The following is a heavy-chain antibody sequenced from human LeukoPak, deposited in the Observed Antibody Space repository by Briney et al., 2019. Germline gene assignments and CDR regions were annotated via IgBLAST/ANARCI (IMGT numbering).Heavy chain of an antibody. J-gene: IGHJ4*02. V-gene: IGHV3-23*01. CDR3: AKDGRYYDFWSGFPN. CDR1: GFTFSSYA. Sequence: GGSLRLSCAASGFTFSSYAMSWVRQAPGKGLEWVSAISGSGGSTYYADSVKGRFTISRDNSKNTLYLQMNSLRAEDTAVYYCAKDGRYYDFWSGFPNWGQGTLVTVSS. D-gene: IGHD3-3*01. CDR2: ISGSGGST.